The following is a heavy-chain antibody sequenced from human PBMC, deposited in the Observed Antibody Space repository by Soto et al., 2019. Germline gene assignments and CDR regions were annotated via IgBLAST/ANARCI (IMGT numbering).Heavy chain of an antibody. J-gene: IGHJ4*02. CDR1: GFSLTTSGVG. D-gene: IGHD3-3*01. CDR2: IYWDDDK. V-gene: IGHV2-5*02. CDR3: AHRVLRTVFGLVTTTAIFFDF. Sequence: QITLNESGPTVVRPTETLTLTCRFSGFSLTTSGVGVGWIRQSPGKAPEWLALIYWDDDKRYSASLKSRLTITKDTSKNQVVLTVSDLDLTDTATYYCAHRVLRTVFGLVTTTAIFFDFWGPGTPVAVSS.